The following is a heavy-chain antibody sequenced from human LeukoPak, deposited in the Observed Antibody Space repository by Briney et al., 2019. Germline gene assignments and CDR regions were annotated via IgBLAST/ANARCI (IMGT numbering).Heavy chain of an antibody. J-gene: IGHJ4*02. Sequence: PSETLSLTCTVSGGSISSSSYYWGWVRQPPGKGLEWIGEIYHSGSTNYNPSLKSRVTISVDKSKNQFSLKLSSVTAADTAVYYCARGGGSSGYYYELFDYWGQGTLVTVSS. V-gene: IGHV4-39*07. CDR1: GGSISSSSYY. CDR2: IYHSGST. CDR3: ARGGGSSGYYYELFDY. D-gene: IGHD3-22*01.